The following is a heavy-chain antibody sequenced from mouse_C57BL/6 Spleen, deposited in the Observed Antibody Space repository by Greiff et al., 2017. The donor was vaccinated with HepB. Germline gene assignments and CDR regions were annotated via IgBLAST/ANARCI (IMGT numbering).Heavy chain of an antibody. CDR2: INPNYGTT. CDR1: GYSFTDYN. CDR3: ASIGLRREGYYAMDY. J-gene: IGHJ4*01. V-gene: IGHV1-39*01. Sequence: VQLKQSGPELVKPGASVKISCKASGYSFTDYNMNWVKQSNGKSLEWIGVINPNYGTTSYNQKFKGKATLTVDQSSSTAYMQLNSLTSEDSAVYYCASIGLRREGYYAMDYWGQGTSVTVSS. D-gene: IGHD2-4*01.